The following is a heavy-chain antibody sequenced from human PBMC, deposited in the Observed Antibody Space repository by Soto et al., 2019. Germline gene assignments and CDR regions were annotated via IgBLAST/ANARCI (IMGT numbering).Heavy chain of an antibody. CDR3: ARARGYFYGSGSNYAETDYFGMDV. CDR1: DGTSSGGGYY. D-gene: IGHD3-10*01. V-gene: IGHV4-31*03. Sequence: SQPQSLPCSVSDGTSSGGGYYWIWNRQHPGKGLEWSGYIYYSGSTYYNPSLKSRVTISVDTSKNQFSLKLSSVPAADTAVYYCARARGYFYGSGSNYAETDYFGMDVWGQGITVTVSS. CDR2: IYYSGST. J-gene: IGHJ6*02.